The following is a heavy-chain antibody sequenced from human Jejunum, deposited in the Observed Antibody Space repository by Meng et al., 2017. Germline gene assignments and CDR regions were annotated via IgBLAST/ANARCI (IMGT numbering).Heavy chain of an antibody. CDR2: SSPASGDT. D-gene: IGHD1-1*01. V-gene: IGHV1-2*02. Sequence: QEQLVQSGEEMAGPGASVKVSCKASGYGFGYYHIHWVRLAPGQGLEWMGWSSPASGDTKFEQKFQGRIAVTTDTSISTAYLDLTSLTSDDTAVYYCARDMSGDELAYFDFWGQGTLVTVSS. J-gene: IGHJ4*02. CDR1: GYGFGYYH. CDR3: ARDMSGDELAYFDF.